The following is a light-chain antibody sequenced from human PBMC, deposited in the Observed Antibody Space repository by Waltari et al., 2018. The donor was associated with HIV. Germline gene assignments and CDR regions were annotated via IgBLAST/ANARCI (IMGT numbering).Light chain of an antibody. CDR3: QQYGSSPYT. Sequence: EIVLTQSPGILSLSPGERATLSCRASQSVSSSFLAWYQHKPGQAPRLLLYGASSRAIDIPDRFSGSGSGTDFTLTISRLEPEDFAVYYCQQYGSSPYTFGQGTKLEIK. CDR1: QSVSSSF. CDR2: GAS. J-gene: IGKJ2*01. V-gene: IGKV3-20*01.